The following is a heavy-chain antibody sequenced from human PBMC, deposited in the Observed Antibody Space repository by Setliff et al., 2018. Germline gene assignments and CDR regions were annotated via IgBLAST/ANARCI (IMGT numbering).Heavy chain of an antibody. CDR1: GGSFRSDG. J-gene: IGHJ2*01. D-gene: IGHD3-22*01. CDR2: IIPVFRTA. V-gene: IGHV1-69*13. Sequence: SVKVSCKASGGSFRSDGFNWVRQAPGQGLEWMGRIIPVFRTAKYAQKFQGRVTISADESTRTAYMELSSLRFEDTAVYYCARAVDSSGYFPFWYFDLWGRGTLVTVSS. CDR3: ARAVDSSGYFPFWYFDL.